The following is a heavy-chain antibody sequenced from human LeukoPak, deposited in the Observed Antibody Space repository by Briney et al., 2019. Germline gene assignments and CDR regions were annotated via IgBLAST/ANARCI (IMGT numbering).Heavy chain of an antibody. CDR2: TNHSGST. Sequence: PSETLSLTCAVYGGSFSGYYWSWIRQPRVKGLEWIGETNHSGSTNYNPSLKSRVTLSVDTSNKQFSLKVNSVTAADTAVYYCARGTGPDRPRGYDYIWGSYRSTWPYYFDSWGQGNLVIVSS. V-gene: IGHV4-34*01. CDR3: ARGTGPDRPRGYDYIWGSYRSTWPYYFDS. D-gene: IGHD3-16*02. J-gene: IGHJ4*02. CDR1: GGSFSGYY.